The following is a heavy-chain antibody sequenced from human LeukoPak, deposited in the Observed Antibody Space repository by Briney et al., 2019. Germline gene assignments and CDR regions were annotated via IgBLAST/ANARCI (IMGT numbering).Heavy chain of an antibody. CDR3: ATSRTSDY. D-gene: IGHD1-14*01. CDR2: IKQDGSQE. J-gene: IGHJ4*02. V-gene: IGHV3-7*03. CDR1: RFTLSTYW. Sequence: PGGSLRLSCAASRFTLSTYWMSWVRQAPGKGLEWVAHIKQDGSQEYYVDSVKGRFTISRDNAEKSLYLQMNSLRAEDTAVYYCATSRTSDYWGQGTLVTVSS.